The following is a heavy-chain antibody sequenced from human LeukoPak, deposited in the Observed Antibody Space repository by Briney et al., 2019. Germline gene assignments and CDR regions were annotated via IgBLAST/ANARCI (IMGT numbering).Heavy chain of an antibody. CDR2: IYYSGST. CDR1: GGSISSSSYY. J-gene: IGHJ5*02. Sequence: SETLSLTCTVSGGSISSSSYYWGWIRQPPGKGLEWIGSIYYSGSTNYNPSLKSRVTISVDTSKNQFSLKLSSVTAADTAVYYCARGPIYSSSTKRNWFDPWGQGTLVTVSS. CDR3: ARGPIYSSSTKRNWFDP. D-gene: IGHD6-13*01. V-gene: IGHV4-39*07.